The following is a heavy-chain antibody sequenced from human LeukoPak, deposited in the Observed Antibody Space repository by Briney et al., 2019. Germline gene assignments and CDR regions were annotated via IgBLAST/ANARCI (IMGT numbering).Heavy chain of an antibody. Sequence: GGSLRLSCAASGFTFSSYAMSWVRQAPGKGLEWVSAISGSGGSTYYADSVKGRFTISRDNSKNTLYLQINSLRAEDTAVYYCAKFWSVSQWELLQPDYWGQGTLVTVSS. CDR1: GFTFSSYA. CDR3: AKFWSVSQWELLQPDY. CDR2: ISGSGGST. J-gene: IGHJ4*02. V-gene: IGHV3-23*01. D-gene: IGHD1-26*01.